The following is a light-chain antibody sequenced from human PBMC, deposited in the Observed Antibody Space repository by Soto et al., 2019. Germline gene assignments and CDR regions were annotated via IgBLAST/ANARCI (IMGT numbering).Light chain of an antibody. V-gene: IGKV3-15*01. CDR2: DTS. J-gene: IGKJ1*01. CDR1: QSVSIN. CDR3: HQYNSWPLT. Sequence: DIVMTQSPSTLSVSPGGRATLSCSASQSVSINLAWYQQRPGQAPRLVIYDTSTRATGIPARLSGSGSGTEFTLTISSLQSEDFAIYYCHQYNSWPLTFGQGTKVDI.